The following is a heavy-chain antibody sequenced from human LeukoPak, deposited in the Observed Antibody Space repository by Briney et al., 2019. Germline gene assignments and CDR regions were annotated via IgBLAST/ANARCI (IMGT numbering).Heavy chain of an antibody. J-gene: IGHJ3*02. V-gene: IGHV3-53*01. CDR1: GFTVNSNY. CDR3: AKDSLGYSSGFDAFDI. Sequence: GGSLRLSCAASGFTVNSNYMTWVRQAPGKGLEWVSVIHSGGSTFYADSVKGRFTISRDNSKNTLYLQMNSLRAEDTAVYYCAKDSLGYSSGFDAFDIWGQGTMVTVSS. D-gene: IGHD6-19*01. CDR2: IHSGGST.